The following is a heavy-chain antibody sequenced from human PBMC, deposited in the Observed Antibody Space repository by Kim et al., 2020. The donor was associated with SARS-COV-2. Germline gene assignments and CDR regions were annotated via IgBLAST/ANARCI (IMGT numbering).Heavy chain of an antibody. V-gene: IGHV4-4*09. J-gene: IGHJ2*01. CDR3: ARRNCFDL. CDR1: GASISSNY. CDR2: IHSNGNT. Sequence: SETLSLTCTVSGASISSNYWNWIRQSPGKGLEWIGNIHSNGNTRYNPSLESRLTISLDKSRNQFSLNLRSATAADTAVYFCARRNCFDLWGRGTLVTVSS.